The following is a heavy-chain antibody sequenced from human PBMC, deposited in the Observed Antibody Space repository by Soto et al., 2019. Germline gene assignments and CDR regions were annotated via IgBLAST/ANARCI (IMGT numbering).Heavy chain of an antibody. J-gene: IGHJ4*02. CDR1: GFAFSNYE. V-gene: IGHV3-48*03. CDR2: ISLSGSTI. Sequence: LRLSCAASGFAFSNYEMNWVRQAPGKGLEWVSYISLSGSTIYYADSVKGRFTISRDDAKNSLYLQMDSLRADDTAVYYCARESFSASPNFFDYWGQGTLVTVSS. D-gene: IGHD3-3*02. CDR3: ARESFSASPNFFDY.